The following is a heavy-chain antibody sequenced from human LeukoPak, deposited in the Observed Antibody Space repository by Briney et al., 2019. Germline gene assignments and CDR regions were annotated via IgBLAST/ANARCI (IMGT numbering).Heavy chain of an antibody. J-gene: IGHJ4*02. CDR3: AKDGGVPARSSSFPYYVDY. CDR1: GFTFSSYA. D-gene: IGHD6-6*01. Sequence: GGSLRLSCAASGFTFSSYAMSWVRQAPGKGLEWVSAISGSGGITYYADSVKGRFTISRDNSKNTLYLQMNSLRAEDTAVYYCAKDGGVPARSSSFPYYVDYWGQGTLVTVSS. CDR2: ISGSGGIT. V-gene: IGHV3-23*01.